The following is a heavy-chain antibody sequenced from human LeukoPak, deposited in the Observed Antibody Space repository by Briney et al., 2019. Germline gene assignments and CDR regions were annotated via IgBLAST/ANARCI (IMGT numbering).Heavy chain of an antibody. V-gene: IGHV4-34*01. CDR1: GGSFSGYY. CDR3: ASAPDCTNGVCYTWYFDY. J-gene: IGHJ4*02. CDR2: INHSGST. D-gene: IGHD2-8*01. Sequence: PSETLSLTCAVYGGSFSGYYWSWIRQPPGKGLEWIGEINHSGSTNYNPSLKSRVTISVDPSKNQFSLKLSSVTAADTAVYHCASAPDCTNGVCYTWYFDYWGQGTLVTVSS.